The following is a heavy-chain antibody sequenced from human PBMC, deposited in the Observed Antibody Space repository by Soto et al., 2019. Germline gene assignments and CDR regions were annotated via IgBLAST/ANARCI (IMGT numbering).Heavy chain of an antibody. V-gene: IGHV5-51*01. J-gene: IGHJ5*02. CDR1: GYSFTSYW. CDR2: IYPGDSDT. Sequence: GESLKISCKASGYSFTSYWIGWVRQMPGKGLEWMGIIYPGDSDTRYRPSLLGQVTTSADKSISTAYLQWSSLKASDTAIYYCARAIEMATIGWFDPWGQGTLVTVSS. CDR3: ARAIEMATIGWFDP. D-gene: IGHD5-12*01.